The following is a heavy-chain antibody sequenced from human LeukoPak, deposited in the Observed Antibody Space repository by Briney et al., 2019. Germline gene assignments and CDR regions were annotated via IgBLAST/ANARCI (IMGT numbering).Heavy chain of an antibody. Sequence: GGSLRLSCAASGLTISIYSMSWVRQAPGKGLEWVSIISASGSDTLYTQSVKGRFSISRDNSKNTLSLHMNTLRAEDTAVYYCVKDLDNYSAFDIWGQGTMVTVSS. V-gene: IGHV3-23*01. CDR3: VKDLDNYSAFDI. D-gene: IGHD5-24*01. J-gene: IGHJ3*02. CDR1: GLTISIYS. CDR2: ISASGSDT.